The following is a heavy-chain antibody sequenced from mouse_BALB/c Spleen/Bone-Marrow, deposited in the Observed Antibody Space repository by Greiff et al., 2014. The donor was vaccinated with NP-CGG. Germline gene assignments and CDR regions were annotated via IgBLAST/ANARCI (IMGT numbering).Heavy chain of an antibody. D-gene: IGHD4-1*01. CDR3: ARWGGTPYFDY. V-gene: IGHV1-14*01. J-gene: IGHJ2*01. CDR1: GYTFTSYL. CDR2: ITPYNDDT. Sequence: VQLQQSGPELVKPGASVKMPCKASGYTFTSYLIHWVKQKPGQGLESIGYITPYNDDTKYNEKFKGKATLTSDKSSSTAYMELSSLTSEDSAVYYCARWGGTPYFDYWGQGTTLTVSS.